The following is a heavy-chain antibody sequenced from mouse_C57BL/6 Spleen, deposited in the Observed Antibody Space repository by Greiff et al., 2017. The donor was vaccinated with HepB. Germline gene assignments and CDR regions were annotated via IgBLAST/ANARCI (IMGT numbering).Heavy chain of an antibody. J-gene: IGHJ1*03. CDR1: GYTFTDYY. CDR2: IYPYNGGT. CDR3: ARSDYYGSNWYFDV. Sequence: EVQLQQSGPVLVKPGASVKMSCKASGYTFTDYYMNWVKQSHGKSLEWIGVIYPYNGGTSYNQKFKGKATLTVDKSSSTAYMALNSLTSEDSAVYYCARSDYYGSNWYFDVWGTGTTVTVSS. D-gene: IGHD1-1*01. V-gene: IGHV1-19*01.